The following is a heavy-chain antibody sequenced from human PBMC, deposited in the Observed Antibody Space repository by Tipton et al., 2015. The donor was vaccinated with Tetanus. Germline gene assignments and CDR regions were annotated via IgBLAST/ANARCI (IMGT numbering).Heavy chain of an antibody. D-gene: IGHD1-1*01. CDR2: ISWNSGSI. Sequence: SLRLSCAASGFTFDDYAMHWVRQAPGKGLEWVSGISWNSGSIGYADSVKGRFTISRDNAKNTLYLQMNSLRAEDTAVYYCARDPPGGYIPPAWGQGTMVTVSS. V-gene: IGHV3-9*01. CDR1: GFTFDDYA. CDR3: ARDPPGGYIPPA. J-gene: IGHJ3*01.